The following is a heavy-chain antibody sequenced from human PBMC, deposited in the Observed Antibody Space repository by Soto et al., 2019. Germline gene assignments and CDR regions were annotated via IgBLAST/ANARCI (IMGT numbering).Heavy chain of an antibody. CDR1: GFTLSSYG. CDR2: ISYDGSKK. V-gene: IGHV3-30*18. CDR3: PKGLSVIQECLIYAP. Sequence: PGGSLRLSCAVSGFTLSSYGIHWVRQAPGKGLEWVALISYDGSKKYYADSVKGRFTISRDNSKNTLYLQMDSLRAEDTAFYSFPKGLSVIQECLIYAPWVQGTLVTVSS. D-gene: IGHD5-18*01. J-gene: IGHJ5*02.